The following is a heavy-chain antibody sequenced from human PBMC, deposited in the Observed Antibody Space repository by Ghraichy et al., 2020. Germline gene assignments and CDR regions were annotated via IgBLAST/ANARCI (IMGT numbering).Heavy chain of an antibody. CDR2: IYHSGST. J-gene: IGHJ4*02. D-gene: IGHD5-18*01. CDR1: GYSISSGYY. Sequence: SETLSLTCTVSGYSISSGYYWGWIRQPPGKGLEWIGTIYHSGSTYYNPSLKNRVSISVDTSKNQFSLKLSSVTAADTAVYYCARASSYGGIEYFDYWGQGTLVTVSS. CDR3: ARASSYGGIEYFDY. V-gene: IGHV4-38-2*02.